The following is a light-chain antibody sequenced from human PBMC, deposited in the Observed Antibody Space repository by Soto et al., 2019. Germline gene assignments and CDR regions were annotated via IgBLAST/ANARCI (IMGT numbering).Light chain of an antibody. Sequence: DVQMTQSPSTLSASVGDRVTITCRASQSVDTWLAWYQQKPGKAPRLLIYDASDLESGVPSRFSGRGSGTEFTLTINGLQTDDNGTYYCQQYENFPPTFGPGTKVYIK. CDR1: QSVDTW. J-gene: IGKJ3*01. CDR3: QQYENFPPT. CDR2: DAS. V-gene: IGKV1-5*01.